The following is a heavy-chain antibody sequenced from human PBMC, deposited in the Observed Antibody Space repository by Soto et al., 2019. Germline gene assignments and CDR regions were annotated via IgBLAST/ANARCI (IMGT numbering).Heavy chain of an antibody. CDR1: GGSISSYY. V-gene: IGHV4-59*01. Sequence: SETLSLTCTVSGGSISSYYYTWIRQPPGKGRGCLRYPAYSAPANYNPTRKRRVTIALDTSKNQFSLELNSVTAADLGLFYCARERVTPATRNLNRKLWYFELWGRGTLVTVSS. CDR2: PAYSAPA. CDR3: ARERVTPATRNLNRKLWYFEL. D-gene: IGHD4-4*01. J-gene: IGHJ2*01.